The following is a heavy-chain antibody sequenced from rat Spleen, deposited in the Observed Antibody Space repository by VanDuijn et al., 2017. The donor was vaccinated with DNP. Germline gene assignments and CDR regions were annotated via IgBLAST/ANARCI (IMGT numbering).Heavy chain of an antibody. CDR3: ATHNYYSSPFYAMDA. J-gene: IGHJ4*01. CDR2: ITSSGGST. D-gene: IGHD1-2*01. V-gene: IGHV5-31*01. Sequence: EVQLVESGGDLVQPGRSLKLSCVASGFTFNNHWMTWVRQAPTKGLEWVASITSSGGSTYYPDSVKGRFTIYRDNAKNTLSLQMDSLRSEDTATYYCATHNYYSSPFYAMDAWGEGTSVTVSS. CDR1: GFTFNNHW.